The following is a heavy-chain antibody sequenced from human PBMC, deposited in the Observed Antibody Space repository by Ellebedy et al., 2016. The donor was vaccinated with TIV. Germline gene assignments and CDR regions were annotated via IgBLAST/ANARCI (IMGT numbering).Heavy chain of an antibody. CDR1: GFTFSSYG. J-gene: IGHJ4*02. CDR2: ISYDGSNK. CDR3: AKDIGSRDGNSGPSVDY. D-gene: IGHD4-23*01. Sequence: GGSLRLXXAASGFTFSSYGMHWVRQAPGKGLEWVAVISYDGSNKYYADSVKGRFTISRDNSKNTLYLQMNSLRAEDTAVYYCAKDIGSRDGNSGPSVDYWGQGTLVTVSS. V-gene: IGHV3-30*18.